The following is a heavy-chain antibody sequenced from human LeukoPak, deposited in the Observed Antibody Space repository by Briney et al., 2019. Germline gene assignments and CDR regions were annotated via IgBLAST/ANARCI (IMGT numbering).Heavy chain of an antibody. CDR3: ARGLEAVAGTSY. CDR2: INPNSGGT. Sequence: ASVKVSCKASGYTFTGYYMHWVRQAPGQGLEWMGWINPNSGGTNYAQKFQGRVTMTRGTSISTAYMELSRLRSDDTAVYYCARGLEAVAGTSYWGQGTLVTVSS. J-gene: IGHJ4*02. D-gene: IGHD6-19*01. CDR1: GYTFTGYY. V-gene: IGHV1-2*02.